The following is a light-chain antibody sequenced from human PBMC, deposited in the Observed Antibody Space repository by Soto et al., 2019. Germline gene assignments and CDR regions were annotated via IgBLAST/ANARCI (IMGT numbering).Light chain of an antibody. CDR1: NSNIGARYH. J-gene: IGLJ3*02. CDR3: RSYDSNLSGCV. CDR2: GNS. Sequence: QSVLTQPPSVSGAPGQRVTISCTGSNSNIGARYHVHWYQQLPGKAPRLIIYGNSNRPSGVPYRFSGSKSGSSASLAISGLQADDEATYYCRSYDSNLSGCVFGEGTKLTVL. V-gene: IGLV1-40*01.